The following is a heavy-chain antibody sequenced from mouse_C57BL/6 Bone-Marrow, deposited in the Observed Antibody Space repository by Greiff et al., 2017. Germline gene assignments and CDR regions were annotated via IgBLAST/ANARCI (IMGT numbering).Heavy chain of an antibody. J-gene: IGHJ4*01. Sequence: QVQLQQSGPELVKPGASVKLSCKASGYTFTSYGINWVKQRPGQGLEWIGAIYPGDGSTNYNEQFKGKATLTVDTSASTAYRELNSLTSEDSAVYCGARGVKYAKDYWGQGTSVTVSS. CDR1: GYTFTSYG. V-gene: IGHV1-85*01. D-gene: IGHD5-1-1*01. CDR2: IYPGDGST. CDR3: ARGVKYAKDY.